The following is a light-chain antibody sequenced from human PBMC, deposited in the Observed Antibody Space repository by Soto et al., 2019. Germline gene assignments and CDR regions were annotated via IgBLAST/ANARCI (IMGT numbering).Light chain of an antibody. CDR3: QQYNNWPPWT. Sequence: EIVMSQSPATLSVTPGERATLSCRASQSVGSSLAWYQQKPGQAPRLLIYGASTRATGIPARFSGSGSGTEFTLTISSLQSEDSAVYYCQQYNNWPPWTFGQGTKVDI. CDR1: QSVGSS. J-gene: IGKJ1*01. V-gene: IGKV3-15*01. CDR2: GAS.